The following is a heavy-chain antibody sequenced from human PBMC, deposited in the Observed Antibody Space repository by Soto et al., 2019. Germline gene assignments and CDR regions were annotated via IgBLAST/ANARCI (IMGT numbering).Heavy chain of an antibody. V-gene: IGHV3-74*01. CDR1: GFTFSSYW. CDR3: ARGRGYGDYFYFDY. J-gene: IGHJ4*02. CDR2: IGSDGSPT. Sequence: EVQLVESGGGLVQPGGSLRLSCAASGFTFSSYWIHWVRQAPGKGLVWVSRIGSDGSPTRYADSVKGRFTISRDNAKNTLYLQMGSLRAEDTAVYYCARGRGYGDYFYFDYWGQGTLVTVSS. D-gene: IGHD4-17*01.